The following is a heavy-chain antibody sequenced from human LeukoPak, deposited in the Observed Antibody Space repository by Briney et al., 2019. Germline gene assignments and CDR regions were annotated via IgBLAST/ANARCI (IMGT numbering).Heavy chain of an antibody. Sequence: ASVKVSCKASGYTFTSYYMHWVRQAPGQGLEWMGIINPSGGSTSYAQKFQGRVTMTRDTSTSTVYMELSSLRSEDTAVYYCARDWDIVVVPAAIPYGTDVWGQGTTVTVSS. D-gene: IGHD2-2*02. CDR1: GYTFTSYY. J-gene: IGHJ6*02. V-gene: IGHV1-46*01. CDR3: ARDWDIVVVPAAIPYGTDV. CDR2: INPSGGST.